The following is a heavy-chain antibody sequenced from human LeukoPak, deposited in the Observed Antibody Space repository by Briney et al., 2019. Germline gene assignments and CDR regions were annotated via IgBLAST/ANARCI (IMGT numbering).Heavy chain of an antibody. D-gene: IGHD2-15*01. Sequence: PGGSLRLSCAASGFTFSSYAMSWVRQAPGKGLEWVSAISGSGGSTYYADSVKGRFTISRDNSKNTLYLQMNSLRAEDTAVYYCAKEGSGVAAQYYYYYYMDVWGKGTTVTVSS. V-gene: IGHV3-23*01. CDR3: AKEGSGVAAQYYYYYYMDV. CDR2: ISGSGGST. CDR1: GFTFSSYA. J-gene: IGHJ6*03.